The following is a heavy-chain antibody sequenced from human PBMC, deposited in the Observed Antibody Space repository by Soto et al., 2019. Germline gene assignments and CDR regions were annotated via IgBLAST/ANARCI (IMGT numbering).Heavy chain of an antibody. Sequence: GGSLRLSCAASGFTFSSYSMNWVRQAPGKGLEWVSSISSSSSYIYYADSVKGRFTISRDNAKNSLYLQMNSLRAEDTAVYYCARVSLEGRSPSFDYWGQGTLVTVSS. CDR2: ISSSSSYI. CDR1: GFTFSSYS. J-gene: IGHJ4*02. CDR3: ARVSLEGRSPSFDY. D-gene: IGHD4-17*01. V-gene: IGHV3-21*01.